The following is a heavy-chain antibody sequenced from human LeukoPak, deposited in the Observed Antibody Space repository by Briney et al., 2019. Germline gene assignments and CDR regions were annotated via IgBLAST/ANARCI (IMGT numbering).Heavy chain of an antibody. J-gene: IGHJ5*02. CDR1: GFTVSSNY. CDR3: ARGNTMIVVDNWFEP. Sequence: GGSLRLSCAASGFTVSSNYMSWVRQAPGKGLEWVSRINSDGSSISYADSVKGRFTISRDNAKNTLYLQMNSLRAEDTAVYYCARGNTMIVVDNWFEPWGQGTLVTLSS. CDR2: INSDGSSI. V-gene: IGHV3-74*01. D-gene: IGHD3-22*01.